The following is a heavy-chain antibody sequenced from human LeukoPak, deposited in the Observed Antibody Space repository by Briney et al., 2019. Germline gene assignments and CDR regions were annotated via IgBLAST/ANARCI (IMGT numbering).Heavy chain of an antibody. V-gene: IGHV1-18*01. Sequence: ASVKVSCKASGYTFTSYGITWVRQAPGQGLEWMGWISTYNGDTNYAQKLQGRVTMTTDTSTSTAYMELRSLRSDDTALYHCAIGYRGYNYWGQGTLVTVSS. D-gene: IGHD5-18*01. CDR3: AIGYRGYNY. CDR2: ISTYNGDT. J-gene: IGHJ4*02. CDR1: GYTFTSYG.